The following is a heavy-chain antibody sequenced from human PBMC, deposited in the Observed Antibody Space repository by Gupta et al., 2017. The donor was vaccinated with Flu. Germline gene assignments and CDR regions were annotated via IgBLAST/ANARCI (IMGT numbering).Heavy chain of an antibody. V-gene: IGHV7-4-1*02. CDR3: ARESDWNNGGRWFDP. J-gene: IGHJ5*02. CDR1: NYA. D-gene: IGHD1-1*01. Sequence: NYAMNWVRQAPGEGLEWMGWICTNSGNPKYAQGCTERFVFSLDTSVSTAYLQINSLQPEDTAVEYGARESDWNNGGRWFDPWGQGTQVTVSS. CDR2: ICTNSGNP.